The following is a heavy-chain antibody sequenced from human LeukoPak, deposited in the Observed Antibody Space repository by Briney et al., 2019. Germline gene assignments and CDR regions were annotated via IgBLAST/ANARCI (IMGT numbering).Heavy chain of an antibody. Sequence: HPGGSLRLSCAASGFTFSSYEMNWVRQAPGKGLEWVSYISSSGSTIYYADSVKGRFTISRDNAKNSLYLQMNSLRAEDTAIYYCAKYVTAKGPPYGLDVWGQGTTVTVSS. CDR3: AKYVTAKGPPYGLDV. CDR2: ISSSGSTI. V-gene: IGHV3-48*03. J-gene: IGHJ6*02. CDR1: GFTFSSYE. D-gene: IGHD1-14*01.